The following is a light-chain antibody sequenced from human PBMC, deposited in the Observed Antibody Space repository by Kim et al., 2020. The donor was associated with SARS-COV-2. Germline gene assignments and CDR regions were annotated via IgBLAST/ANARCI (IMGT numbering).Light chain of an antibody. J-gene: IGLJ2*01. Sequence: NFMLTQPHSVSESPGNTVTISCTRTSGNIADNYVQWYQQRPGSAPTIVIYEDSERPSGVPDRFSGSIDTSSSSASLTISGLKTEDEADYYCQSYDISNVIFGGGTKLTV. CDR2: EDS. CDR3: QSYDISNVI. CDR1: SGNIADNY. V-gene: IGLV6-57*04.